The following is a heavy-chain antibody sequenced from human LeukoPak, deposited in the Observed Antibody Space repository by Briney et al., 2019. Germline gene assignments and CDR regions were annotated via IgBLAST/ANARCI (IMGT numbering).Heavy chain of an antibody. CDR2: IYTSGST. J-gene: IGHJ4*02. CDR1: GGSISSYY. D-gene: IGHD1-26*01. Sequence: SETLSLTCTVSGGSISSYYWSWIRQPAGKGLEWIGRIYTSGSTNYNPSLKSRVTISVDTSKNQFSLKVNSVTAADTAVYYCARHLGGIASGFDYWGQGTLVTVSS. CDR3: ARHLGGIASGFDY. V-gene: IGHV4-4*07.